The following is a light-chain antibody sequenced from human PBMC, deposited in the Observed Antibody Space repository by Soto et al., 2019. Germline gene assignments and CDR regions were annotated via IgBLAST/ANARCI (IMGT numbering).Light chain of an antibody. J-gene: IGLJ2*01. CDR3: QSYDSSLSGVV. V-gene: IGLV1-40*01. CDR1: SSNIGAGYD. Sequence: QSVLTQPPSVSGAPGQRVTISCTGSSSNIGAGYDVHWYQQLPGTAPKLLIYGNSNRPSGVPDQFSGSKSGPSASLAITGLQAEDEADYYCQSYDSSLSGVVFGGGTKLTVL. CDR2: GNS.